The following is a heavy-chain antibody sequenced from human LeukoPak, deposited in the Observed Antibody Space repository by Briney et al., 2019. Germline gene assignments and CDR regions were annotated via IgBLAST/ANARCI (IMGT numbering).Heavy chain of an antibody. J-gene: IGHJ4*02. D-gene: IGHD3-10*01. CDR1: GYTFTSYG. V-gene: IGHV1-18*01. CDR2: ISAYNGNT. Sequence: GASVKVSCKASGYTFTSYGISWVRQAPGQGLEWMGWISAYNGNTNYAQKLQGRVTMTTDTSTSTAYMELRSLRSDDTAVYYCARDMITMVRGVIVFDYWGRGTLVTVSS. CDR3: ARDMITMVRGVIVFDY.